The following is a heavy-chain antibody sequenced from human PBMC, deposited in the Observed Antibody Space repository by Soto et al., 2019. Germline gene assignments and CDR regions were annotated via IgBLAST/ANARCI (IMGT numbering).Heavy chain of an antibody. J-gene: IGHJ4*02. D-gene: IGHD3-22*01. CDR3: ARKSSIYYYDSSGYPDY. CDR1: GYTFTGYY. Sequence: ASVKVSCKASGYTFTGYYMHWVRQAPGQGLEWMGWMNPNSGGTSYAQKFQGRVAMTRNTSISTAYMGLSSLRSDDTAVYYCARKSSIYYYDSSGYPDYWGQGTLVTVSS. CDR2: MNPNSGGT. V-gene: IGHV1-2*02.